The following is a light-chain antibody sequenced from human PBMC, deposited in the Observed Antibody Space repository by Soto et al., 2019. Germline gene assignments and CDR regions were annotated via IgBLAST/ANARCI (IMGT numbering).Light chain of an antibody. Sequence: DIQMTQSPSSVSASVGDRVTITCRASQDIDHWLAWYQQKPGQAPKLLIFAASSLQSGVPSRFSGSGSGTDFTLVISSLHPEDFATYYCQQVKSFPKPFGQGTKVEI. V-gene: IGKV1-12*01. CDR2: AAS. CDR1: QDIDHW. CDR3: QQVKSFPKP. J-gene: IGKJ1*01.